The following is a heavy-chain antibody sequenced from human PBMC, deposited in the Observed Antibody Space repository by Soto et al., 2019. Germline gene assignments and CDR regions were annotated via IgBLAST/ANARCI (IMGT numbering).Heavy chain of an antibody. CDR1: GFSLSTSGMC. CDR2: IDWDADK. CDR3: APTLYQGTYYDSSGYHFDY. Sequence: SRPTLVNPTQTLTMTCTFSGFSLSTSGMCVSWIRQPPGKALEWLALIDWDADKYYSTSLKTRLPISKDTSKNQVVLTMNNMDPVETATYYCAPTLYQGTYYDSSGYHFDYWGQATLVSASS. V-gene: IGHV2-70*01. J-gene: IGHJ4*02. D-gene: IGHD3-22*01.